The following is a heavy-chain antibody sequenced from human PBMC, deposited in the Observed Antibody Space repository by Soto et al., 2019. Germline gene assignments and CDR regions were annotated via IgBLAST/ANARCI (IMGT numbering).Heavy chain of an antibody. CDR2: ISSSGSTI. J-gene: IGHJ3*02. CDR1: GFTFSDYY. Sequence: GGSLRLSCAASGFTFSDYYMSWIRQAPGKGLEWVSYISSSGSTIYYADSVKGRFTISRDNAKNSLYLQMNSLRAEDTAVYYCARDRAGVVVVAATPRAFDIPGQGTMVT. V-gene: IGHV3-11*01. D-gene: IGHD2-15*01. CDR3: ARDRAGVVVVAATPRAFDI.